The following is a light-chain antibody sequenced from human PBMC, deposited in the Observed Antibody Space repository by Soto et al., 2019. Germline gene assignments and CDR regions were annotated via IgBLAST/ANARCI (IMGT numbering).Light chain of an antibody. CDR1: SSNIAINY. CDR2: SNT. V-gene: IGLV1-47*02. Sequence: QSVLTQPPSASGTPGQRVTISCSGSSSNIAINYVYWYQQLPGAAPELLIYSNTQRPSGVPDRFSGSKSGTSASLTISGLWSEDEADYYCAAWDDTVSGYVFGTGTKVTVL. CDR3: AAWDDTVSGYV. J-gene: IGLJ1*01.